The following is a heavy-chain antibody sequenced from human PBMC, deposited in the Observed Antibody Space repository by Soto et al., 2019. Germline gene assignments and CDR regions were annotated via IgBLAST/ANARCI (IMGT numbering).Heavy chain of an antibody. V-gene: IGHV1-18*01. Sequence: ASAKVSCKASGYTFTSYAISWVQQSPGQGLEWMGWISAYNGNTNYAQKLQGRVTMTTDTSTSTAYMELRSLRSDDTAVYYCARSYCSSTSCRPPYYFDYWGQGTLVTVSS. CDR3: ARSYCSSTSCRPPYYFDY. D-gene: IGHD2-2*01. CDR2: ISAYNGNT. J-gene: IGHJ4*02. CDR1: GYTFTSYA.